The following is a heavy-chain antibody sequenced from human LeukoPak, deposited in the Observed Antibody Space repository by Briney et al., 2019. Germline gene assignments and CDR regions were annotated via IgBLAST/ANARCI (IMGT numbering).Heavy chain of an antibody. V-gene: IGHV3-21*01. J-gene: IGHJ6*03. D-gene: IGHD6-6*01. Sequence: GGSLRLSCAASGFTFSTYSMNWVRQAPGKGLEWVSSISSSSSYIYYADSVKGRFAISRDNAKNSLYLQMNILRAQDTAVYYCARDSLEPLVPPWGYYYYYMDVWGKGTTVTVSS. CDR1: GFTFSTYS. CDR3: ARDSLEPLVPPWGYYYYYMDV. CDR2: ISSSSSYI.